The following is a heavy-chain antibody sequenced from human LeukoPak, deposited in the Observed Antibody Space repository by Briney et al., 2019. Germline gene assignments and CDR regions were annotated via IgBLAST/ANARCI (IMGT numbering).Heavy chain of an antibody. Sequence: GGSLRLSCAASGFTFSGYSMNWVHQAPGKGLEWISFISSDGTTVYYADSVKGRFTISRDNAWASLYLQMNSLRAEDTAVYYCARRGGEMLSDYWGQGTLVTVSS. CDR2: ISSDGTTV. J-gene: IGHJ4*02. CDR3: ARRGGEMLSDY. D-gene: IGHD3-10*01. CDR1: GFTFSGYS. V-gene: IGHV3-48*01.